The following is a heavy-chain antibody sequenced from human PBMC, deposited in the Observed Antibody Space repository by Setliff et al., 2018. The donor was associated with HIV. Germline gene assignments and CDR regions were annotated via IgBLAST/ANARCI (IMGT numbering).Heavy chain of an antibody. J-gene: IGHJ6*04. Sequence: PSETLSLTCTVSGASDRTYYWTWIRQPPGKGLEWIGNIYGMGETKYHPSLKSRVTISLDKTKNAFSLRLTSVTAADTGVYFCARSVDPDIWGKGTTVTVSS. CDR1: GASDRTYY. V-gene: IGHV4-4*08. CDR3: ARSVDPDI. CDR2: IYGMGET.